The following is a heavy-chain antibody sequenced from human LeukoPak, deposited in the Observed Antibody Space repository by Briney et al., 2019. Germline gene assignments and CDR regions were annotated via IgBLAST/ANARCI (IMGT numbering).Heavy chain of an antibody. CDR1: GFTFSSFS. J-gene: IGHJ3*02. CDR2: ISSSGSTI. D-gene: IGHD3-10*02. CDR3: ARDVREGPTVLDM. Sequence: PGGSLRLSCAASGFTFSSFSMSWVRQAPGKGLEWVSYISSSGSTIYYADSVKGRFTISRDNAKNTLYLQMSGLRAEDMAVYYCARDVREGPTVLDMWGQGTLVTVSS. V-gene: IGHV3-48*04.